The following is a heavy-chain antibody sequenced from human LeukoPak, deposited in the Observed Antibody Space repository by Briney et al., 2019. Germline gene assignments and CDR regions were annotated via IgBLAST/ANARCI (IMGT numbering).Heavy chain of an antibody. D-gene: IGHD6-13*01. J-gene: IGHJ4*02. CDR3: ASAYSSSWHVY. V-gene: IGHV3-23*01. CDR1: GFTFSSYA. CDR2: ISGSGAST. Sequence: TGGSLRLSCAASGFTFSSYAMSWVRQAPGRGLEWVSAISGSGASTYYADSVKGRFTISRDSSKNTLYLQMNSLRADDTAVYYCASAYSSSWHVYWGQGTLVTVSS.